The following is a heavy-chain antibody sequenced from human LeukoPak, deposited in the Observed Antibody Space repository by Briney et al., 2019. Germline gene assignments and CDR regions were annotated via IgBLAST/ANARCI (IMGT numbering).Heavy chain of an antibody. CDR3: ARGWTSDYGSGSYYKV. Sequence: SQTLSLTCTVSGGSISSYYWSWIRQPPGKGLEWIGYIYYSGSTNYNPSLKSRVTISVDASKNQFSLKLSSVTAADTAVYYCARGWTSDYGSGSYYKVWGQGTLVTVSS. D-gene: IGHD3-10*01. CDR2: IYYSGST. J-gene: IGHJ4*02. V-gene: IGHV4-59*01. CDR1: GGSISSYY.